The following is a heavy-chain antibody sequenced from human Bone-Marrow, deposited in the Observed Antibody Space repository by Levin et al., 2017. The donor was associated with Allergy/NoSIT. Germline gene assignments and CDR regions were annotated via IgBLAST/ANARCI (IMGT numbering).Heavy chain of an antibody. V-gene: IGHV3-30*04. CDR3: ARDRTSRPIWYFDY. CDR1: GFTFSSYA. Sequence: GGSLRLSCAASGFTFSSYAMHWVRQAPGKGLGWVAVISYDGSNKYYADSVKGRFTISRDNSKNTLYLQMNSLRAEDTAVYYCARDRTSRPIWYFDYWGQGALVTVSS. D-gene: IGHD1-14*01. J-gene: IGHJ4*02. CDR2: ISYDGSNK.